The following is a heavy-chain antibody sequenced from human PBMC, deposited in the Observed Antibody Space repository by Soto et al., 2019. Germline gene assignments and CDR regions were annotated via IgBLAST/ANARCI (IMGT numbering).Heavy chain of an antibody. D-gene: IGHD6-6*01. CDR3: AKDSALYSSSYNYFDD. CDR1: GFTFDDYT. J-gene: IGHJ4*02. CDR2: ISWDGGST. V-gene: IGHV3-43*01. Sequence: GGSLRLSCAASGFTFDDYTMHWVRQAPGKGLEWVSLISWDGGSTYYADSVKGRFTISRDNSKNSLYLQMNSLRTEDTALYYCAKDSALYSSSYNYFDDWGQGTRVTVSS.